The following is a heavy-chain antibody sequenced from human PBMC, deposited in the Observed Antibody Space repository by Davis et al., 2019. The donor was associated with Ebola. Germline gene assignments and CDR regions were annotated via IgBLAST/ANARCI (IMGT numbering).Heavy chain of an antibody. Sequence: AASVKVSCKASGGTFSSYAISWVRQAPGQGLEWMGGIIPIFGTANYAQKFQGRVTITADKSTSTAYMELSSLRSEDTAVYYCASLSTVVTPGFDYWGQGTLVTVSS. V-gene: IGHV1-69*06. D-gene: IGHD4-23*01. CDR3: ASLSTVVTPGFDY. J-gene: IGHJ4*02. CDR2: IIPIFGTA. CDR1: GGTFSSYA.